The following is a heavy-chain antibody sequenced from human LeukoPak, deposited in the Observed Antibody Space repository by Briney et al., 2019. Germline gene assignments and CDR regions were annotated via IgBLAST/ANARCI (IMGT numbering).Heavy chain of an antibody. J-gene: IGHJ6*02. CDR3: VSLGATTIHYYGMDV. V-gene: IGHV1-2*02. CDR2: INPTSGVT. D-gene: IGHD1-26*01. CDR1: GYTFTDYY. Sequence: GASVKVSCKASGYTFTDYYLHWVRQAPGQGLEWMGSINPTSGVTNYAQKFQGRVTMTRDTSISTVYMELSRLRSDDTAVYYCVSLGATTIHYYGMDVWGQGTTVTVSS.